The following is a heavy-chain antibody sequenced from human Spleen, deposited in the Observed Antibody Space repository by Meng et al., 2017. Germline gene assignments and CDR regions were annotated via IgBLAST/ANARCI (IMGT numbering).Heavy chain of an antibody. CDR2: ISGSGGST. J-gene: IGHJ3*02. CDR1: GFTVTSNY. D-gene: IGHD2-21*02. CDR3: AKGGAYCGGDCSDAFDI. Sequence: GESLKISCAASGFTVTSNYMTWVRQAPGKGLEWVSAISGSGGSTYYADSVKGRFTISRDNSKNTLYLQMNSLRAEDTAVYYCAKGGAYCGGDCSDAFDIWGQGTMVTVSS. V-gene: IGHV3-23*01.